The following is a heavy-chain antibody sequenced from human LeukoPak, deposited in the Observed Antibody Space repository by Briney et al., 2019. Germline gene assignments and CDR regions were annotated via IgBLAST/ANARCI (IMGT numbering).Heavy chain of an antibody. CDR1: GGAWSRYT. Sequence: SVNVSCEESGGAWSRYTTSWVRHAHRQGLEWMGGIIPIFGTANYAQKLQGRVTITADKSTSTAYMELSSLRSEDTAVYYCARGGFGEFKIWGPVDYWGQGTLVTVSS. CDR3: ARGGFGEFKIWGPVDY. V-gene: IGHV1-69*06. J-gene: IGHJ4*02. CDR2: IIPIFGTA. D-gene: IGHD3-10*01.